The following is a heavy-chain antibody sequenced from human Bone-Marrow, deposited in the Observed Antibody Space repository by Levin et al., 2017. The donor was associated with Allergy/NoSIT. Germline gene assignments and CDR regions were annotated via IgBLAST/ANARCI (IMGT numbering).Heavy chain of an antibody. J-gene: IGHJ4*02. CDR1: GFIFHLYD. Sequence: GGSLRLSCVASGFIFHLYDMTWARQAPGKGLEWVSAISADGLRTDYADSVKGRFLISRDSSKNTVFLQMNSLRADDTAVYYCGRDSVGHPTRRSDYWGQGALVTVSS. CDR2: ISADGLRT. V-gene: IGHV3-23*01. D-gene: IGHD6-6*01. CDR3: GRDSVGHPTRRSDY.